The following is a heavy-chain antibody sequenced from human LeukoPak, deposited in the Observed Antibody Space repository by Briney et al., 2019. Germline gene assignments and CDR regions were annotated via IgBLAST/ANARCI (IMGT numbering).Heavy chain of an antibody. J-gene: IGHJ3*02. CDR2: ISYDGSNK. Sequence: GGSLRLSCAASGFTFSSYAMHWVRQAPGKRLEWVAVISYDGSNKYYADSVKGRFTISRDNAKNSLYLQMNSLRAEDTAVYYCARNALRYFDWLLGDDAFDIWGQGTMVTVSS. D-gene: IGHD3-9*01. V-gene: IGHV3-30-3*01. CDR3: ARNALRYFDWLLGDDAFDI. CDR1: GFTFSSYA.